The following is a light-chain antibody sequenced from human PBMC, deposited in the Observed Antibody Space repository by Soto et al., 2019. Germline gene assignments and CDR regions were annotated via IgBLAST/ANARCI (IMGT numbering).Light chain of an antibody. V-gene: IGLV1-47*01. J-gene: IGLJ1*01. Sequence: QAVVTQPPSASGTPGQRVTISCSGSSSNIGSTYVYWYQQLPGTAPKLLIYRNNQGPSGVPDRFSGSKSGTSASLAISGLRSEDESDYYCASWDDSLSGSYVFGTGTKLTVL. CDR2: RNN. CDR1: SSNIGSTY. CDR3: ASWDDSLSGSYV.